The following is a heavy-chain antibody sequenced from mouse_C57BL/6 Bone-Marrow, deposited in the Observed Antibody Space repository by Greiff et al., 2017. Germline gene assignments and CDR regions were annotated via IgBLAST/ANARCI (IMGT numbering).Heavy chain of an antibody. J-gene: IGHJ4*01. CDR1: GFTFSSYG. V-gene: IGHV5-6*01. Sequence: EVKLQESGGDLVKPGGSLKLSCAASGFTFSSYGMSWVRQTPDKRLEWVATISSGGSYTYYPDSVKGRFTISRDNAKNTLYLQMSSLKSEDTAMYYCAREGTTVVATLYYYAMDYWGQGTSVTVSS. CDR3: AREGTTVVATLYYYAMDY. D-gene: IGHD1-1*01. CDR2: ISSGGSYT.